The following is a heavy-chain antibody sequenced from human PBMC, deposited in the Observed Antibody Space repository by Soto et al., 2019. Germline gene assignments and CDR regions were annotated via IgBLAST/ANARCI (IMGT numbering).Heavy chain of an antibody. D-gene: IGHD3-3*01. Sequence: TLSLTCAVSGGAIISGGYSFIWIRQPPWSGLELIGYIYHSGSTYYNPSLKSRVTISVDRSKNQFSLKLSAVTAADAAVYYCARAAQYYDFWSGYNNWFDPWGQGTLVTVSS. V-gene: IGHV4-30-2*01. CDR2: IYHSGST. J-gene: IGHJ5*02. CDR1: GGAIISGGYS. CDR3: ARAAQYYDFWSGYNNWFDP.